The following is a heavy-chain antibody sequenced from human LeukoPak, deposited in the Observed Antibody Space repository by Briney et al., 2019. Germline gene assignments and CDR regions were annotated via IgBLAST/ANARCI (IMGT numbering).Heavy chain of an antibody. J-gene: IGHJ3*02. D-gene: IGHD6-13*01. V-gene: IGHV3-33*08. Sequence: PGRSLRLSCAASGFTFSSYGMHWVRQAPGKGLEWVAVIWYDGSNKYYADSVKGRFTISRDNSKNTLYLQMNSLRAEDTAVYYCWGVGAAAGTIDAFDIWGQGTMVTVSS. CDR2: IWYDGSNK. CDR1: GFTFSSYG. CDR3: WGVGAAAGTIDAFDI.